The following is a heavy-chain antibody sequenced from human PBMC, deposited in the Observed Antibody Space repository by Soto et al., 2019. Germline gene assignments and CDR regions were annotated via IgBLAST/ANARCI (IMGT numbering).Heavy chain of an antibody. CDR3: ASTSYFENSGSAS. D-gene: IGHD3-22*01. CDR1: GGSISSDNYY. J-gene: IGHJ5*02. CDR2: IYYSGST. Sequence: QVQLQESGPGLVKPSQTLSLTCTVSGGSISSDNYYWSWIRQPPGKGVEWIGYIYYSGSTYYNPSLKSRVIISIDKPKNQFSRNLNSVTAADTAVYYCASTSYFENSGSASWGQGTLVTVSS. V-gene: IGHV4-30-4*01.